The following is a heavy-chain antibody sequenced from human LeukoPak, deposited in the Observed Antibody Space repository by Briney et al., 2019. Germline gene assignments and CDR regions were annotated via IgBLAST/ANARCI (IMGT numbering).Heavy chain of an antibody. CDR3: ASSTYYYGSLRLPYYYYMDV. V-gene: IGHV5-51*01. D-gene: IGHD3-10*01. J-gene: IGHJ6*03. Sequence: GESLKISCKGSGYSFTSYWIGWVRQMPGKGLEWMGIIYPGDSDTRYSPSFQGQVTISADKSISTAYLQWSSLKASGTAMYYCASSTYYYGSLRLPYYYYMDVWGKGTTVTVSS. CDR2: IYPGDSDT. CDR1: GYSFTSYW.